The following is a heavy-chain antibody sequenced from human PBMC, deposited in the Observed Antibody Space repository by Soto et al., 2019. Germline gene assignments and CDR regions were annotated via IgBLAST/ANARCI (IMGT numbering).Heavy chain of an antibody. J-gene: IGHJ5*02. D-gene: IGHD3-22*01. CDR1: GFSISRGGAY. V-gene: IGHV4-31*03. CDR2: IHYSGST. CDR3: AREDRNYYDSSGSYH. Sequence: SLPCTGSGFSISRGGAYWSWIHQHPGKGLEWIGYIHYSGSTTYNPSLKSRVTISIDTSKNQFSLKLNSVTAADTAVYYCAREDRNYYDSSGSYHSGQATLLTVSS.